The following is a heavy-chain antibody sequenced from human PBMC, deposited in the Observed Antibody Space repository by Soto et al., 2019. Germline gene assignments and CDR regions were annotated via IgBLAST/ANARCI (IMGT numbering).Heavy chain of an antibody. Sequence: SETLSLTCAVYGGFFSGYSWNWIRQPPGKGLEWIGEIKHDGSTNYNPSLESRVTISLDTSKSQFSLKLSSVTAADTALYYCASLETGAPRASDYWGQGTLVTVSS. V-gene: IGHV4-34*01. CDR3: ASLETGAPRASDY. CDR2: IKHDGST. CDR1: GGFFSGYS. J-gene: IGHJ4*02.